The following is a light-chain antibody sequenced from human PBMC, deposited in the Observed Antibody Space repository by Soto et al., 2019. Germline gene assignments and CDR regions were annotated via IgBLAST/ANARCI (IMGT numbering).Light chain of an antibody. CDR3: QQYTSWT. CDR2: DAS. J-gene: IGKJ1*01. V-gene: IGKV1-5*01. CDR1: RSISDW. Sequence: DIQMTQSPSSLSPSVGDRVTITCRASRSISDWLAWYQQKPGKAPELLIFDASNLNSGVSSRFSGSGSGTEFTLTINSLQPDDFATYYCQQYTSWTFGQGTKVDIK.